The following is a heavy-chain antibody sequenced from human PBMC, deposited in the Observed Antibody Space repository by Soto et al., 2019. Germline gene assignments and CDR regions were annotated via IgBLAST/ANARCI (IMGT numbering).Heavy chain of an antibody. D-gene: IGHD3-22*01. V-gene: IGHV1-46*01. Sequence: QVQLIQFGAEVKKPGASVKVSCRTSGYTFTKFHIHWVRQAPGQGLEWMGMIDPSGVVTRDAQRFQGRINMTSDTSTSRVYMELRGLTSEDTAVYYCARDVIGHDNDATIGYYFDHWGPGTLVTVSS. CDR3: ARDVIGHDNDATIGYYFDH. CDR2: IDPSGVVT. J-gene: IGHJ4*02. CDR1: GYTFTKFH.